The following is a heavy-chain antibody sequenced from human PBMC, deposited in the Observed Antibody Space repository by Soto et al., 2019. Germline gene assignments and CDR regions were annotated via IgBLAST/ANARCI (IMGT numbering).Heavy chain of an antibody. D-gene: IGHD6-6*01. Sequence: ASVKVSCKTSGYTFTSYDINWVRQAPGQGLEWMGWMKPNSGDTGYAPKFQGRVNMTRNTSTGTAYMELSSPISEDTAVYYCARRRAVVAARPYYYYAMDVWGQGTTVTVSS. J-gene: IGHJ6*02. CDR1: GYTFTSYD. V-gene: IGHV1-8*01. CDR2: MKPNSGDT. CDR3: ARRRAVVAARPYYYYAMDV.